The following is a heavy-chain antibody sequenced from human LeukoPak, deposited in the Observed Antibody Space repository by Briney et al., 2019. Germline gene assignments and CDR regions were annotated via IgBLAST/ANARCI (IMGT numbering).Heavy chain of an antibody. CDR2: IYSGGST. CDR1: GFTVSSNY. Sequence: GGSLRLSCAASGFTVSSNYMSWVRQAPGKGLEWVSVIYSGGSTYYADSVKGRFTISRDNSKNTLYLQMNSLRAEDTAVYYCAKDEYYYDSSGYSYYFDYWGQGTLVTVSS. D-gene: IGHD3-22*01. J-gene: IGHJ4*02. CDR3: AKDEYYYDSSGYSYYFDY. V-gene: IGHV3-53*05.